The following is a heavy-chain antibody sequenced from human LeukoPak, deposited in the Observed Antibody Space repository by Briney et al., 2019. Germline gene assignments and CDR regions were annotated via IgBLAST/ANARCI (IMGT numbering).Heavy chain of an antibody. Sequence: ASVTVSFTPSGYTFTTYGISWVRQAPGQGLDWMGWINPYNANTKYAQKLQGRLTMTTDSSTNTAYMELRSLRSDDTAVYYCARELYGRFDYWGQGTLVTVSS. CDR1: GYTFTTYG. CDR2: INPYNANT. V-gene: IGHV1-18*01. D-gene: IGHD2-2*02. CDR3: ARELYGRFDY. J-gene: IGHJ4*02.